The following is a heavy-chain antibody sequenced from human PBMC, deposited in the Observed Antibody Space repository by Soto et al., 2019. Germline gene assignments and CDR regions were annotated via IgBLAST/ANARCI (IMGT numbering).Heavy chain of an antibody. CDR1: GGTFSSYT. CDR2: IIPILGIA. Sequence: ASVKVSCKASGGTFSSYTISWVRQAPGQGLEWMGRIIPILGIANYAQKFQGRVTITADKSTSTAYMELSSLRSEDTAVYYCARALGDDFSYWFDPWGQGTLVTVSS. D-gene: IGHD3-3*01. CDR3: ARALGDDFSYWFDP. V-gene: IGHV1-69*02. J-gene: IGHJ5*02.